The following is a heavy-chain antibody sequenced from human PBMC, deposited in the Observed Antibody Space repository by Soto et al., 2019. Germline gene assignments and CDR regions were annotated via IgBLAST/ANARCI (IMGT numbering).Heavy chain of an antibody. CDR2: IYYSGST. CDR1: GGSISSGGYY. V-gene: IGHV4-31*03. J-gene: IGHJ5*02. Sequence: PSETLSLTCTVSGGSISSGGYYWSWIRQHPGKGLEWIGYIYYSGSTYYNPSLKSRVTISVDTSKNQFSLKLSSVTAADTAVYYCAREYCSGGSCYSNWFDPWGQGTLVTV. CDR3: AREYCSGGSCYSNWFDP. D-gene: IGHD2-15*01.